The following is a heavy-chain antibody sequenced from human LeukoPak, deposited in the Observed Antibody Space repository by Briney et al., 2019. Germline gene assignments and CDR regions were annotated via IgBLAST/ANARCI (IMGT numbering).Heavy chain of an antibody. CDR2: IRSKAYGGTT. D-gene: IGHD3-22*01. J-gene: IGHJ4*02. CDR1: GFTFGDYA. CDR3: NSGYYYGPLDY. Sequence: PGGSLRLSCTASGFTFGDYAMSWFRQAPGKGLEWVGFIRSKAYGGTTEYAASVKGRFTISRDDSKSIAYLQMNSLKTDDTAVYYCNSGYYYGPLDYWGQGTLVTVSS. V-gene: IGHV3-49*03.